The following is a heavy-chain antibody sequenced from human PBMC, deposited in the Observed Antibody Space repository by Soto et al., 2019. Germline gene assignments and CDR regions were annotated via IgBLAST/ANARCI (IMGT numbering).Heavy chain of an antibody. V-gene: IGHV4-30-4*01. CDR3: ARYGSGDGNGGRCYSPFDY. J-gene: IGHJ4*02. CDR1: GRSISSVNYY. D-gene: IGHD2-15*01. Sequence: QVQLQESGPGLVKPSQTLSLTCTVSGRSISSVNYYWSWIRQPPGKGLEWIGYIYYSRNTYYNPALKSRVTISVDPSKNQSSLKLSSVTAADPAVYYCARYGSGDGNGGRCYSPFDYWGQGTLVTVSS. CDR2: IYYSRNT.